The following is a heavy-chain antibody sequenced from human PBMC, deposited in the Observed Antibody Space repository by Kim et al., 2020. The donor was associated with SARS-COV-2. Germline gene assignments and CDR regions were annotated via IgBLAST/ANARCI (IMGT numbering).Heavy chain of an antibody. Sequence: SETLSLTCTVSGGSISSYYWSWIRQPPGKGLEWIGYIYYSGSTNYNPSLKSPVTISVDTSKNQFSLKLSSVTAADTAVYYCARLYSSGWLNWYFDLWGRGTLVTVSS. J-gene: IGHJ2*01. CDR3: ARLYSSGWLNWYFDL. D-gene: IGHD6-19*01. CDR1: GGSISSYY. CDR2: IYYSGST. V-gene: IGHV4-59*08.